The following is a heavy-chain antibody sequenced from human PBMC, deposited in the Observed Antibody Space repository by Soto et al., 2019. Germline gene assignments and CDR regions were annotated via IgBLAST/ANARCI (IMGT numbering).Heavy chain of an antibody. CDR3: AKVGGFPGAIYYFDY. CDR2: ISGSGGST. J-gene: IGHJ4*02. D-gene: IGHD6-25*01. V-gene: IGHV3-23*01. CDR1: GFTFSSYA. Sequence: GGSLRLSCAASGFTFSSYAMSWVRQAPGKGLEWVSAISGSGGSTYYADSVKGRFTISRDNSKNTLYLQMNSLRAEDTAVYYCAKVGGFPGAIYYFDYCGQGTLVTVSS.